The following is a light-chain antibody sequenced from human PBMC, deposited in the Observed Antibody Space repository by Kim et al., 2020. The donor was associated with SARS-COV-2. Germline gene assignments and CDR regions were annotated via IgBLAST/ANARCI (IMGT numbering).Light chain of an antibody. CDR3: QVWDSTRERGV. J-gene: IGLJ2*01. V-gene: IGLV3-21*04. Sequence: SYELTKPPSVSVAPGKTARISCGGNNIGSDTVHWYQQKPGQAPVMVIHYNSDRPSGIPERFSGSNSGNTATLTISRVEAGDEAEYYCQVWDSTRERGVFGGGTQLTVL. CDR1: NIGSDT. CDR2: YNS.